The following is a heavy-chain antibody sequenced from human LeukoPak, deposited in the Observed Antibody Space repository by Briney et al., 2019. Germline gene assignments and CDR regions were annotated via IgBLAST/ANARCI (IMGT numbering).Heavy chain of an antibody. D-gene: IGHD3-22*01. CDR2: IYYSGSI. J-gene: IGHJ4*02. CDR1: GGSISSGAYY. Sequence: PSQTLSLTCTVSGGSISSGAYYWSWIRQHPGKGLDWIGNIYYSGSIYYNSSLKSRVTISVDTSKNQFSLKLSSVTDADTAVFYCARGPAYDSSGYYYPRGYDYWGQGALVTVSS. V-gene: IGHV4-31*03. CDR3: ARGPAYDSSGYYYPRGYDY.